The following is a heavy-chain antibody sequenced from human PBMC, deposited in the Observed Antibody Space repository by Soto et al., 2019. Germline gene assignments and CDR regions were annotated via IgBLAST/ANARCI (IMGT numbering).Heavy chain of an antibody. CDR3: AIAYDYGDPRDALDT. CDR2: IKHSGGT. J-gene: IGHJ3*02. Sequence: QVQLQQWGAGLLKPSETLSLTCAVYGGSFSGYYCNWVRQPPGKGLEWIGKIKHSGGTHYNPSLKFRVSISVDTSKNQVSLRLTSVTAADTAVYYCAIAYDYGDPRDALDTWGQGTMVTVSS. CDR1: GGSFSGYY. V-gene: IGHV4-34*02. D-gene: IGHD4-17*01.